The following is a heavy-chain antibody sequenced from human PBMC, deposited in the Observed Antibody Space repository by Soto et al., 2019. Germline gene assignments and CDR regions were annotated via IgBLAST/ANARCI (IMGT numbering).Heavy chain of an antibody. J-gene: IGHJ4*02. CDR3: VKGDSCCDRRGTYFNY. Sequence: GGSLRLSCAASGFNFGDYAMHWVRQAPGKGLEWVSGISWRSDRIDYADSVKGRFTISRDNAKNSLFLQMNTLTPEDTAFYYCVKGDSCCDRRGTYFNYWGQGILVTVSS. D-gene: IGHD2-21*02. CDR2: ISWRSDRI. V-gene: IGHV3-9*01. CDR1: GFNFGDYA.